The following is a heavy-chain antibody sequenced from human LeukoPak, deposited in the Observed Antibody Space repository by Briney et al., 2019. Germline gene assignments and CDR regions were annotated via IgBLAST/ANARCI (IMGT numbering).Heavy chain of an antibody. CDR1: GFTFNTYD. Sequence: PGGSLRLSCAASGFTFNTYDMHWVRQAPGKGLEWVADVSSDGTNKYYGDSVKGRFTISRDNSKTTLYLQMNSLRVEDTAVYYCASDWRMVRGLIKGVIEYWGQGTLVTVSS. CDR2: VSSDGTNK. CDR3: ASDWRMVRGLIKGVIEY. V-gene: IGHV3-30-3*01. J-gene: IGHJ4*02. D-gene: IGHD3-10*01.